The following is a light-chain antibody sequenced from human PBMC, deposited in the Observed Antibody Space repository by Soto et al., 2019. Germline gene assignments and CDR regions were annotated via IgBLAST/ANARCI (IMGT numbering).Light chain of an antibody. V-gene: IGLV2-14*03. CDR1: SRDVGNYNY. CDR3: SSYTSSSNLI. Sequence: HSALTQPASVSGSLGQSITISCTGTSRDVGNYNYVSWYQHHTGRAPKLVIYDVNNRPAGISNRFSGSKSDNTASLIIFGLQAEDEADYYCSSYTSSSNLIFGGGTKLTVL. J-gene: IGLJ2*01. CDR2: DVN.